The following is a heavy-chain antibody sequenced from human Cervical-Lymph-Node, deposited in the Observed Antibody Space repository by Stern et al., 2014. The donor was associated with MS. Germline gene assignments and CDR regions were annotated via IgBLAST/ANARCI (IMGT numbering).Heavy chain of an antibody. D-gene: IGHD3-16*01. CDR1: GYSFSNFW. CDR2: IYPGDSDT. J-gene: IGHJ2*01. Sequence: EVQLVESGAEVKKPGESLKISCKGSGYSFSNFWIGWVRQMPGKGLEWMGIIYPGDSDTKYSPSFQGQVTISAGKAISTAFLQWSSLKASDTAIYYCAKTLSGGSRYFDLWGRGTLVTVSS. V-gene: IGHV5-51*03. CDR3: AKTLSGGSRYFDL.